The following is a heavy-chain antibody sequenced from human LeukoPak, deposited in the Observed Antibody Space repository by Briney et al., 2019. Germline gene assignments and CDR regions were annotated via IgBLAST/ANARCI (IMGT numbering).Heavy chain of an antibody. Sequence: SSETLSLTCTVSGGSISSDYWSWIRQPPGKGLEWIGYIYYSGRTYYNPSLKSRITTSVDTSKNQFSLKLSSVTAADTAVYYCARGFYSPHYWGQGTLVSVSS. V-gene: IGHV4-59*01. CDR1: GGSISSDY. D-gene: IGHD4-11*01. CDR3: ARGFYSPHY. J-gene: IGHJ4*02. CDR2: IYYSGRT.